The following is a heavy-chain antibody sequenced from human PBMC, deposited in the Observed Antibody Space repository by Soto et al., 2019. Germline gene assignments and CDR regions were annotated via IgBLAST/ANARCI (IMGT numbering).Heavy chain of an antibody. Sequence: GALRLSCAASGFTFSSYAMSWVPQAPGMGLEWVSAISGSGGSTYYADSVKGRFTISRDNSKNTLYLQMNSLRAEDTAVYYCAAIPTRQHYYYYGMDVWGQGTTVTVSS. CDR3: AAIPTRQHYYYYGMDV. J-gene: IGHJ6*02. CDR2: ISGSGGST. D-gene: IGHD6-6*01. V-gene: IGHV3-23*01. CDR1: GFTFSSYA.